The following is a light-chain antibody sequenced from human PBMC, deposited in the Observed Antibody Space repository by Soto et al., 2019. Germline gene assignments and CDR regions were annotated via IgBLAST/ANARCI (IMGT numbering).Light chain of an antibody. CDR1: QSVSSY. V-gene: IGKV3-11*01. CDR3: QHRGRWPRT. Sequence: EIVLTQSPATLSLSPGERATLSCRASQSVSSYLAWYQQKPGQAPRLLIYGASNRATGIPASFSGSGSGTDFTLTISSLEPEDFAVYYCQHRGRWPRTFGQGTKLESK. CDR2: GAS. J-gene: IGKJ2*01.